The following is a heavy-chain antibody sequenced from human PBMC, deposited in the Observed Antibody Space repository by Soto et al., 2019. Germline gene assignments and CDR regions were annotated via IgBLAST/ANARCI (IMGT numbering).Heavy chain of an antibody. V-gene: IGHV3-15*07. CDR3: TTELTVRYCSSTSCYARPFYYYYYGMDV. CDR2: IKSKTDGGTT. CDR1: GFTFSNAW. J-gene: IGHJ6*02. D-gene: IGHD2-2*01. Sequence: GGSLRLSCAASGFTFSNAWMNWVRQAPGKGLEWVGRIKSKTDGGTTDYAAPVKGRFTISRDDSKNTLYLQMNSLKTEDTAVYYCTTELTVRYCSSTSCYARPFYYYYYGMDVRGQGTTVTVSS.